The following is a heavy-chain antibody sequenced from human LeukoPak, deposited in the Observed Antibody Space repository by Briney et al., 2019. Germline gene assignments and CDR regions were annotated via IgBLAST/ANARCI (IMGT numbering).Heavy chain of an antibody. J-gene: IGHJ5*01. CDR1: GGTFSNYA. CDR2: IIPLIGTP. CDR3: ARDSDAAPFDS. D-gene: IGHD6-6*01. Sequence: SVKVSCKASGGTFSNYAISWVRQAPGLGLQWMGGIIPLIGTPNYAQRFQGRVAITADESTNTAYMELSSLRSEDTAVYYCARDSDAAPFDSWGQGTLVTVSP. V-gene: IGHV1-69*13.